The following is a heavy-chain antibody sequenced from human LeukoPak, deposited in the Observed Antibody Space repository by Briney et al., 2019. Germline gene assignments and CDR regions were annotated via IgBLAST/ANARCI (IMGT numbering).Heavy chain of an antibody. CDR1: GGSISSYY. J-gene: IGHJ4*02. D-gene: IGHD3-22*01. Sequence: SETLSLTCTVSGGSISSYYWSWLRQPPGKGLEWIGYIYYSGSTNYNPPLKSRVTISVDTSKNQFSLKLSSVTAADTAVYYCARGHYYDKPLGYWGQGTLVTVSS. CDR3: ARGHYYDKPLGY. V-gene: IGHV4-59*01. CDR2: IYYSGST.